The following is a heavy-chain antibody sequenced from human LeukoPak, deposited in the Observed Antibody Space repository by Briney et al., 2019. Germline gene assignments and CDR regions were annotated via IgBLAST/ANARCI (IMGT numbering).Heavy chain of an antibody. Sequence: GGSLRLSCAASGFTFSIFGMHWVRQAPGKGLEWVANIKQDGSEKYYVDSVKGRFTISRDNAKNSLYLQMNSLRAEDTAVYYCARDPIAVAGTRWGQGTLVTVSS. J-gene: IGHJ4*02. CDR3: ARDPIAVAGTR. CDR2: IKQDGSEK. V-gene: IGHV3-7*03. CDR1: GFTFSIFG. D-gene: IGHD6-19*01.